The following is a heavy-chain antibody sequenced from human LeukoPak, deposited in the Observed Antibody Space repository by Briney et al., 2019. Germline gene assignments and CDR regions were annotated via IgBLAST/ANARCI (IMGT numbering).Heavy chain of an antibody. CDR2: INQDGSDK. CDR1: EFTFSGYW. CDR3: SRARKSSNWEY. D-gene: IGHD6-13*01. Sequence: GGSLRLSCAASEFTFSGYWMTWVREAPGHGLEWVANINQDGSDKYHVDSVKGRFTISRDNAKNSLYLQMNSLRAEDTAVYYCSRARKSSNWEYWGQGTLVTVSS. J-gene: IGHJ4*02. V-gene: IGHV3-7*04.